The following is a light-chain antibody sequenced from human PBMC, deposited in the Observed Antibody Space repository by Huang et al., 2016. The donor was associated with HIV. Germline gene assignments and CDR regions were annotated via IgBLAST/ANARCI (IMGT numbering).Light chain of an antibody. CDR3: QQYGSSGT. J-gene: IGKJ1*01. CDR2: GAP. CDR1: QRVNDNY. Sequence: ENVLTQSPGTLSLSPGERATLSCRASQRVNDNYLAWYQRKPGQAPRLLIYGAPTRATGIPDRFRGSGSGTDFTLTIIRLAPEDFAVYYCQQYGSSGTFGQGTRVDI. V-gene: IGKV3-20*01.